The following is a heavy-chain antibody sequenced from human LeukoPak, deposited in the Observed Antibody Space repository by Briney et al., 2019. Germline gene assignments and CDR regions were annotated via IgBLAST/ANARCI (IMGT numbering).Heavy chain of an antibody. D-gene: IGHD6-13*01. V-gene: IGHV3-7*04. CDR2: IKLDGSEK. CDR1: GFTFRSYW. J-gene: IGHJ4*02. Sequence: GGSLRLSCAASGFTFRSYWMSWVRQAPGKGLEWVANIKLDGSEKYYVDSVKGRFTISRDNAKNSLYLQMSSLRPEDTAVYYCARGGAAIGYWGQGTLVTVSS. CDR3: ARGGAAIGY.